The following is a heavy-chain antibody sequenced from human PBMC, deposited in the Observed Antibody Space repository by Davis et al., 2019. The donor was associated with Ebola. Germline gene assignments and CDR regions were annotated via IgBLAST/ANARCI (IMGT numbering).Heavy chain of an antibody. V-gene: IGHV3-30*18. CDR1: GFTFSSYS. CDR3: AKDYCDY. Sequence: GESLKISCAASGFTFSSYSMNWVRQAPGKGLEWVAVISYDGSNKYYADSVKGRFTISRDNSKNTLYLQMNSLRAEDTAVYYCAKDYCDYWGQGTLVTVSS. CDR2: ISYDGSNK. J-gene: IGHJ4*02. D-gene: IGHD2-21*02.